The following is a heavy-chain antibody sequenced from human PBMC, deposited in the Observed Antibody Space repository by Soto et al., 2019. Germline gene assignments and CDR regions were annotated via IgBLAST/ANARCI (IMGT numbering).Heavy chain of an antibody. D-gene: IGHD6-13*01. CDR3: WGGIPPQKTYYYYYGMDG. CDR1: GFTFSSYG. J-gene: IGHJ6*02. Sequence: GGSLRLSCAASGFTFSSYGMHWVRQAPGKGLEWVAVIWYDGSNKYYADSVKGRFTISRDNSKNTLYLQMNSLRAEDTAVDYCWGGIPPQKTYYYYYGMDGWGQGTTVTVSS. CDR2: IWYDGSNK. V-gene: IGHV3-33*01.